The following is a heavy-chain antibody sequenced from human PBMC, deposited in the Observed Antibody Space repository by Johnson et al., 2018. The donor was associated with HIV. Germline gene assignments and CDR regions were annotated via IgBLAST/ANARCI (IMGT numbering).Heavy chain of an antibody. D-gene: IGHD1-26*01. V-gene: IGHV3-11*04. CDR3: ARDRVGATAFDV. Sequence: QVQLVESGGGLVKPGGSLRLSCVASGVIFSDYYMSWIRQAPGKGLEWISYISGGGSAIYYADSVRGRLTISRDNAKNSLYLQMNSLRAEDTAVYYCARDRVGATAFDVWGQGTLVTVSS. CDR2: ISGGGSAI. J-gene: IGHJ3*01. CDR1: GVIFSDYY.